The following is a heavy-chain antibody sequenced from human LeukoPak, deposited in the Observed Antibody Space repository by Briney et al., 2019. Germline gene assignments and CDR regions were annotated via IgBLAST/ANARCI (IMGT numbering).Heavy chain of an antibody. CDR1: GASIASHRW. CDR3: AYNRNFALDN. CDR2: VYHSGGA. Sequence: SETLSLTCAVSGASIASHRWWSWVRQPPGKGLEWIGEVYHSGGANYKPSLKSRVTISVDTSRNHFSLKLTSVTAADTAVYFCAYNRNFALDNWGQGTLVTVSS. D-gene: IGHD1-14*01. V-gene: IGHV4/OR15-8*01. J-gene: IGHJ4*01.